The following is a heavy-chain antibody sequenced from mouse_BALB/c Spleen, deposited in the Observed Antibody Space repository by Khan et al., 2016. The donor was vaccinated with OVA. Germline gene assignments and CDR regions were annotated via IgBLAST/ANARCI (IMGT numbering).Heavy chain of an antibody. Sequence: EVELVESGGGLVKPGGSLKLSCAASGFTFSSYAMSWVRQTPEKRLEWVASISSGGSTYYPDSVKGRFTISRDKARNILYLQISSLGDEDMAMYYCARGYAMDYWGQGTSVTVSA. CDR2: ISSGGST. J-gene: IGHJ4*01. V-gene: IGHV5-6-5*01. CDR1: GFTFSSYA. CDR3: ARGYAMDY.